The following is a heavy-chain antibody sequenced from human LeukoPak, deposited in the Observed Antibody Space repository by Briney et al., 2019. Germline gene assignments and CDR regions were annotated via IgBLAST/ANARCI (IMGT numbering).Heavy chain of an antibody. Sequence: SETLSLTCSVSGGSISSSSYYWGWIRQPPGEGLEWIGSLYYSGSTYYNASLKSRVTISVDTYKNQFSLKLNSVTAADTAVYYCARHVSSMVRGLMYFDYWGQGTLVTVSS. D-gene: IGHD3-10*01. CDR3: ARHVSSMVRGLMYFDY. J-gene: IGHJ4*02. CDR1: GGSISSSSYY. V-gene: IGHV4-39*01. CDR2: LYYSGST.